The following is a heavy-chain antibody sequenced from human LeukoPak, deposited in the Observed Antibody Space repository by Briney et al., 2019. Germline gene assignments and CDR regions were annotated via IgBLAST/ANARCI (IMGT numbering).Heavy chain of an antibody. V-gene: IGHV3-21*04. Sequence: PGGSLRLSCAASGFTFSSYAMSWVRQAPGKGLEWVSAISSSGSTVYYTDSVKGRFTISRDNAKKSLYLQMNSLRAEDTAVYYCARESWVAPEIVVRPDYWGRGTLVTVSS. J-gene: IGHJ4*02. CDR2: ISSSGSTV. CDR1: GFTFSSYA. D-gene: IGHD2-2*01. CDR3: ARESWVAPEIVVRPDY.